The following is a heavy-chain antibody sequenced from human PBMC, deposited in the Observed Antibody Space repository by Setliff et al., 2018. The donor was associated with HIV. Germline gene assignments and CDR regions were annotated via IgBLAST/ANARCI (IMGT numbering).Heavy chain of an antibody. CDR3: AGDYAGSGRPFDY. Sequence: SETLSLTCTVSGDPISNYYWSWVRQPPGKGLEWIGYIYTTGSTNYNPSLKSRVTMSVDTSKNQFSLRLTSVTAADTAVYFCAGDYAGSGRPFDYWGQ. CDR1: GDPISNYY. V-gene: IGHV4-4*09. CDR2: IYTTGST. J-gene: IGHJ4*01. D-gene: IGHD4-17*01.